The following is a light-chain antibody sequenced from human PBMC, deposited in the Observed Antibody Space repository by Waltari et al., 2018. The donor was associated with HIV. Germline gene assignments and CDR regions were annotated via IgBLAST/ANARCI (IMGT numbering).Light chain of an antibody. CDR3: QVWESSSDHVV. V-gene: IGLV3-21*02. Sequence: SYVLTQSPSVSVALGQTASIACGGNNIGSKSVHWYQQKPGQAPALVIYDDRDRPSGIPERFSGSNSGHTATLRIGRVEAGDEADYYCQVWESSSDHVVIGGGTKLTV. J-gene: IGLJ2*01. CDR1: NIGSKS. CDR2: DDR.